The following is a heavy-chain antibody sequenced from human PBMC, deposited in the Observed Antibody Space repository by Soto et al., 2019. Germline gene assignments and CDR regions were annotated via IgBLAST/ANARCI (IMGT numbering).Heavy chain of an antibody. V-gene: IGHV1-69*13. CDR3: ARYCSGGSCYSEFAFDI. CDR2: IIPIFGTA. Sequence: PVEVSSKASWGTLHRYSRSWAGQAPGKRLEWMGGIIPIFGTANYAQKFQGRVTITADESTSTAYMELRSLRSDDTAVYYCARYCSGGSCYSEFAFDIWGQGTMVTVSS. D-gene: IGHD2-15*01. CDR1: WGTLHRYS. J-gene: IGHJ3*02.